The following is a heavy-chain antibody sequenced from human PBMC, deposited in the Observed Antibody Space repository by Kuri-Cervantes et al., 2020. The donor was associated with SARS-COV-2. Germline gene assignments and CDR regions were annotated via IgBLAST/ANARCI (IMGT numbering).Heavy chain of an antibody. Sequence: ETLSLTCAASGFTFSSYAMSWVRQAPGKGLEWVSAISGSGGSTYYADSVKGRFTISRDNSRNTLYLQMNSLRAEDTAVYYCAKSRWQQLSWLDYWGQGTLVTVSS. D-gene: IGHD6-13*01. CDR1: GFTFSSYA. CDR3: AKSRWQQLSWLDY. V-gene: IGHV3-23*01. J-gene: IGHJ4*02. CDR2: ISGSGGST.